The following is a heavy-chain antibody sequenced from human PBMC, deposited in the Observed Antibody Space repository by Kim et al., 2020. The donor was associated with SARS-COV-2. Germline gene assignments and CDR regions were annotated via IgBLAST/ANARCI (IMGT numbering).Heavy chain of an antibody. CDR2: IYHSGST. J-gene: IGHJ4*01. V-gene: IGHV4-30-2*01. CDR3: ARERYDRSGYGGIDY. D-gene: IGHD3-22*01. CDR1: GGSISSGGYS. Sequence: SETLSLTCAVSGGSISSGGYSWSWIRQPPGKGLEWIGYIYHSGSTYYNPSLKSRVTISVDRSKNQFSLKLCSVTAADTAVYYCARERYDRSGYGGIDYWG.